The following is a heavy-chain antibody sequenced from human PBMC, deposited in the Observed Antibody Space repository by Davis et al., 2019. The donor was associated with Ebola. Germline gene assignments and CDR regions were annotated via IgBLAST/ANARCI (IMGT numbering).Heavy chain of an antibody. CDR2: IRSKANSYAT. Sequence: PGGSLRLSCAASGFTFSGSAMHWVRQASGKGLEWVGRIRSKANSYATAYAASVKGRFTISRDDSKNTAYLQMNSLKTEDTAVYYCARGRWVAARWFDPWGQGTLVTVSS. V-gene: IGHV3-73*01. J-gene: IGHJ5*02. D-gene: IGHD6-6*01. CDR1: GFTFSGSA. CDR3: ARGRWVAARWFDP.